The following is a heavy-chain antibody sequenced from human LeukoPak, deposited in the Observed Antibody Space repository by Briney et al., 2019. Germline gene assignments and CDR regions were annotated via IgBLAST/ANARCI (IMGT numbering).Heavy chain of an antibody. CDR2: IRYDGSTN. D-gene: IGHD2-15*01. CDR3: ARGPSGGNGFSY. V-gene: IGHV3-30*02. CDR1: GFTFRDYD. J-gene: IGHJ4*02. Sequence: GGSLRLSCVASGFTFRDYDMHWVRQPPGKGLEWVAFIRYDGSTNYYAESVKGRFTISRDNSKNTLYLQIDSLRPEDTAVYYCARGPSGGNGFSYWGLGTLVTVSS.